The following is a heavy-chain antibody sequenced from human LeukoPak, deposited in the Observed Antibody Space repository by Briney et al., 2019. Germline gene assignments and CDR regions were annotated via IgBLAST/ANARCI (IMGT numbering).Heavy chain of an antibody. D-gene: IGHD3-22*01. CDR2: ISYDGSNK. CDR1: GFTFSSYA. Sequence: GGSLRLSCAASGFTFSSYAMHWVRQAPGKGLEWVAVISYDGSNKYYADSVKGRFTISRDNSKNTLYLQMNSLRAEDTAVYYCAKDLYYYDSSAGSGDDAFDIWGQGTMVTVSS. CDR3: AKDLYYYDSSAGSGDDAFDI. J-gene: IGHJ3*02. V-gene: IGHV3-30*04.